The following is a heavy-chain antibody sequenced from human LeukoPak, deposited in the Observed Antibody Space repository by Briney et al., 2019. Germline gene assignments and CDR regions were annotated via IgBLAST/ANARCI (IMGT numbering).Heavy chain of an antibody. CDR1: GYTLTELS. Sequence: ASVKVSCKVSGYTLTELSMHWVRQAPGKGLEWMGGFDPEDGETIYAQKFQGRVTMTEDTSTDTAYMELSSLRSEDTAVCYCATINDSGSFLDAFDIWGQGTMVTVSS. CDR3: ATINDSGSFLDAFDI. D-gene: IGHD1-26*01. J-gene: IGHJ3*02. V-gene: IGHV1-24*01. CDR2: FDPEDGET.